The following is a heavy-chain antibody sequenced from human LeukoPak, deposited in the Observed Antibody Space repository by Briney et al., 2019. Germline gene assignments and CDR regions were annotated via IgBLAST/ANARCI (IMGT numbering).Heavy chain of an antibody. J-gene: IGHJ6*03. D-gene: IGHD2-15*01. CDR2: ISSSSSNI. Sequence: GGPLSLSCGASGFSFSDYWMTWVRQAPGKGLEWVSYISSSSSNIYYADSVTGRFTISRDNAKNSLFLQVNSLRAEDTAVYYCAREVFELRPGYYYYYMDVWGKGTTVTVSS. CDR3: AREVFELRPGYYYYYMDV. V-gene: IGHV3-48*01. CDR1: GFSFSDYW.